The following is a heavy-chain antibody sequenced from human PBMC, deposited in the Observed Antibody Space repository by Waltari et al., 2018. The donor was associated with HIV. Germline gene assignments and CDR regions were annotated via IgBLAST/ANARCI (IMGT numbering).Heavy chain of an antibody. CDR3: ARAHCSSTSCYYYGLDV. CDR1: GFTFISFG. Sequence: QVQLVQSGGGVVQPGRSLRLSCAASGFTFISFGMSWVGQAPGQGLEWVAVTWYDGNKIYYADSVKGRFTISRDNSKNTLYLQMNSLRAEDTAVYYCARAHCSSTSCYYYGLDVWGQGTTVTVSS. D-gene: IGHD2-2*01. CDR2: TWYDGNKI. V-gene: IGHV3-33*01. J-gene: IGHJ6*02.